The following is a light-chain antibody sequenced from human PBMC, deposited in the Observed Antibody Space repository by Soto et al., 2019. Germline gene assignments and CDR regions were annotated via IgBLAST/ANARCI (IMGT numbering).Light chain of an antibody. CDR1: QSVTDF. J-gene: IGKJ1*01. CDR3: QQYNNWPRT. Sequence: EIVLTPSPVTLSLSPVERATLSCRASQSVTDFLAWYQQKPGQAPRLLIHGATTRATGIPARFSGSGSGTEFTLTISSLQSEDFAVYYCQQYNNWPRTFGQGTKVDIK. V-gene: IGKV3-15*01. CDR2: GAT.